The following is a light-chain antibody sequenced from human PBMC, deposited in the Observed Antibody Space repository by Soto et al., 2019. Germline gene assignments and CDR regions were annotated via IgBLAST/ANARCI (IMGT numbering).Light chain of an antibody. Sequence: QSALTQPTSVSGSPGQSITISCTGNRNDIGTYDYVSWYQQHPGRAPRLLIHGVTTRPSGISGRFSASKSGLTASLTISGLQPEDEADYYCSSFTSNRIYVFGPGTKLTVL. CDR1: RNDIGTYDY. J-gene: IGLJ1*01. CDR3: SSFTSNRIYV. CDR2: GVT. V-gene: IGLV2-14*03.